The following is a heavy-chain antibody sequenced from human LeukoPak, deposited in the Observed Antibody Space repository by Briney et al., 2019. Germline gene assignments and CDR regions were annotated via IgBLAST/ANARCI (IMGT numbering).Heavy chain of an antibody. CDR1: GGSISSYY. J-gene: IGHJ4*02. V-gene: IGHV4-59*01. CDR2: IYYSGST. Sequence: SETLSLTCTVSGGSISSYYWSWIRQPPGKGLEWIGYIYYSGSTNYNPSLKSRVTISVDTSKNQFSLKLSSVTAADTAVYYCARDRGTGYSSSWYRGEFDYWGQGTLVTVSS. D-gene: IGHD6-13*01. CDR3: ARDRGTGYSSSWYRGEFDY.